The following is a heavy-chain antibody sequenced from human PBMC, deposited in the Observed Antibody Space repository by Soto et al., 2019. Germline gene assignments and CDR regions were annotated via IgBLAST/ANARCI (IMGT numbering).Heavy chain of an antibody. CDR3: AKDSPTGTVPWYYYYGMDV. D-gene: IGHD1-1*01. CDR1: GFTFSSYA. Sequence: EVQLLESGGGLVQPGGSLRLSCAASGFTFSSYAMSWVRQAPGKGLEWVSAISGSGGSTYYADSVKGRFTISRDNSKNTLYLQMNSLRAEDTDVYYCAKDSPTGTVPWYYYYGMDVWGQGTTVTVSS. CDR2: ISGSGGST. V-gene: IGHV3-23*01. J-gene: IGHJ6*02.